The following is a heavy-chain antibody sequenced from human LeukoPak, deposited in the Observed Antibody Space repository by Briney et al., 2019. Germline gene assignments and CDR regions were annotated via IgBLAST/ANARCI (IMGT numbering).Heavy chain of an antibody. CDR1: GYTFTSYG. V-gene: IGHV1-18*01. CDR2: ISAYNGNT. Sequence: ASVKVSCKASGYTFTSYGISWVRRAPGQGLEWMGWISAYNGNTNYAQKLQGRVTMTTDTSTSTAYMELRSLRSDDTAVYYCARDRPKWLGELPLDYWGQGTLVTVSS. D-gene: IGHD3-10*01. J-gene: IGHJ4*02. CDR3: ARDRPKWLGELPLDY.